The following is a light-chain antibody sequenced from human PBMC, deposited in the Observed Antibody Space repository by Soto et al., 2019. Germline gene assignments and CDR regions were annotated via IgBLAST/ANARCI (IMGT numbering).Light chain of an antibody. CDR3: SSYTSISTRV. J-gene: IGLJ3*02. CDR2: EVS. V-gene: IGLV2-14*01. CDR1: SSDVGSYNY. Sequence: QSALTQPASVSGSPGQSITISCTGTSSDVGSYNYVSWYQQHPGKAPKLKIYEVSNRPSGVSNRFSGSKSGNTASLTISGLQAEDEANYYCSSYTSISTRVFGGGTKVTVL.